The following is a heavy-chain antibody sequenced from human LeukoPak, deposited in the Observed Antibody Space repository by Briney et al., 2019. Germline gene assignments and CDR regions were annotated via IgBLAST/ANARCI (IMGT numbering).Heavy chain of an antibody. CDR3: AKWGQQLVLGNYYFDY. J-gene: IGHJ4*02. CDR2: IKEDGSEK. Sequence: PGGSLRLSCAASGFIFTDYWMYWVRQAPGRGLAWVANIKEDGSEKSYVDSVKGRFTISRDNAKNSVYLQMNSLRVEDTAVYYCAKWGQQLVLGNYYFDYWGQGTLVTVSS. V-gene: IGHV3-7*01. CDR1: GFIFTDYW. D-gene: IGHD6-13*01.